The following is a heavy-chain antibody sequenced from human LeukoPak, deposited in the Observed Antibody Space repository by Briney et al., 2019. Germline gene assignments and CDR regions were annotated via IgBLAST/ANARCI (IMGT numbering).Heavy chain of an antibody. CDR3: AKAHRTSITIFGVVILPFDY. D-gene: IGHD3-3*01. CDR2: ISGSGGST. V-gene: IGHV3-23*01. CDR1: GFTFSSYA. J-gene: IGHJ4*02. Sequence: PGGSLRLSCAASGFTFSSYAMSWVRQAPGKGLEWVSAISGSGGSTYYADSVKGRFTISRDNSKNTLYLQMNSLRAEDTAVYYCAKAHRTSITIFGVVILPFDYWGQGTLVTVSS.